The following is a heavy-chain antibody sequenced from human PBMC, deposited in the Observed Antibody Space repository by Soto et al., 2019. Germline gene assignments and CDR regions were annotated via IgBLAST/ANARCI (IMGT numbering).Heavy chain of an antibody. J-gene: IGHJ6*02. CDR3: ATYSGYDSSYYYGMDV. D-gene: IGHD5-12*01. CDR2: IIPIFGTA. V-gene: IGHV1-69*06. CDR1: GGTFSSYA. Sequence: SVKVSCKASGGTFSSYAISWVRQAPGQGLEWMGGIIPIFGTANYAQEFQGRVTITADKSTSTAYMELSSLRSEDTAVYYCATYSGYDSSYYYGMDVWGQGTTVTVSS.